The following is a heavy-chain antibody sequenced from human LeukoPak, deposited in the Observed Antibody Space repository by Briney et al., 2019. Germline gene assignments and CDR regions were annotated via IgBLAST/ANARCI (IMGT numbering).Heavy chain of an antibody. Sequence: GGSLRLSCAASGFTFSSYDMHWVRQATGKGLEWVSAIGTAGDTYYPGSVKGRFTISRENAKNSLYLQMNSLRAGDTAVYYCAGSSSWSYGMDVWGQGTTVTVSS. CDR3: AGSSSWSYGMDV. J-gene: IGHJ6*02. D-gene: IGHD6-13*01. V-gene: IGHV3-13*01. CDR1: GFTFSSYD. CDR2: IGTAGDT.